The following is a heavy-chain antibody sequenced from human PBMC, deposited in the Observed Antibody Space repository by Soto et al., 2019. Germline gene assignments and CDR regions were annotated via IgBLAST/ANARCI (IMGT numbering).Heavy chain of an antibody. CDR3: ARHGPPLDY. J-gene: IGHJ4*02. CDR1: GYTLNSYG. V-gene: IGHV1-18*01. CDR2: ISAYNGNR. Sequence: VASVKVSCKASGYTLNSYGISWVRQAPGQGLEWMGWISAYNGNRNYAQKFQGRVTMTTDTSTSTAYMELRSLRSDDTAVYNCARHGPPLDYWGQGTPVTVS.